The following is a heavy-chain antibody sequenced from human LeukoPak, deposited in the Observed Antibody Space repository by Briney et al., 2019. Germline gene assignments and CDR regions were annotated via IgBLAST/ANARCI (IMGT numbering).Heavy chain of an antibody. CDR3: ARGSGRYFFYGMDV. Sequence: SETLSLTCTVSGVSISSSSYYWSWIRQPPGKGLEWIAYIYNSGSTNYNPSLKSRVTISVDTSKNQFSLSLSSVTAADTAVYYCARGSGRYFFYGMDVWGQGTTVTVSS. CDR1: GVSISSSSYY. CDR2: IYNSGST. D-gene: IGHD3-10*01. V-gene: IGHV4-61*05. J-gene: IGHJ6*02.